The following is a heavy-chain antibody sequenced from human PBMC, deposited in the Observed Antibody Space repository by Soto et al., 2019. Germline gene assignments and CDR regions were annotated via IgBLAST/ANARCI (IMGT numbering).Heavy chain of an antibody. CDR3: ARESDSSSWFGYYGMDV. D-gene: IGHD6-13*01. V-gene: IGHV4-31*03. Sequence: QVQLQESGPGLVKPSQTLSLTCTVSGGSISSGGYYWSWIRQHPGKGLEWIGYIYYSGSTYYNPSLKSRVTISVDTSKNQFSLKLSSVTAADTAVYYCARESDSSSWFGYYGMDVWGQGTTVTVSS. CDR1: GGSISSGGYY. CDR2: IYYSGST. J-gene: IGHJ6*02.